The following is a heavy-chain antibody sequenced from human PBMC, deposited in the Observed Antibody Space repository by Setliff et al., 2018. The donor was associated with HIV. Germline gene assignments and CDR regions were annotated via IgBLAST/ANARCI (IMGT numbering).Heavy chain of an antibody. CDR1: GGSISSGSYY. V-gene: IGHV4-61*09. CDR2: IYTSGST. D-gene: IGHD6-19*01. CDR3: ARAGAIPSWAVSGLSYYYYMDV. Sequence: KTSETLSLTCTVSGGSISSGSYYWSWIRQPAGKGLEWIGHIYTSGSTNYNPSLKSRVTISVDTSKNHFSLKLTSVTAADTAVYYCARAGAIPSWAVSGLSYYYYMDVWGKGTTVT. J-gene: IGHJ6*03.